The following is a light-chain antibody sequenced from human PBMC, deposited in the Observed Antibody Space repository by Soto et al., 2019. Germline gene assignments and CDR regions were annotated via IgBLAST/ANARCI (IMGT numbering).Light chain of an antibody. V-gene: IGLV2-18*02. J-gene: IGLJ2*01. CDR3: SSYTTSDTLV. CDR1: SSDVGTFKR. CDR2: EVD. Sequence: QSALTQPPSVSGSPGQSVTISCTGSSSDVGTFKRVSWYQQSPGTAPKLIIYEVDNRPSGVPDRFSGLKSGNTASLTISGLQAEDEADYYCSSYTTSDTLVFGGGTKLTVL.